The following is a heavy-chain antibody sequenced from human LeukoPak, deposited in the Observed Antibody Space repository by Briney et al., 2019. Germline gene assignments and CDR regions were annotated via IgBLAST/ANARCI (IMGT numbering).Heavy chain of an antibody. CDR2: ISSSSSYI. J-gene: IGHJ6*02. V-gene: IGHV3-21*01. Sequence: GGSLRLSCAASGFTFSSYAMSWVRQAPGKGLEWVSSISSSSSYIYYADSVKGRFTISRDNAKNSLYLQMNSLRAEDTAVYYCARLSFLAYYYYGMDVWGQGTTVTVSS. CDR1: GFTFSSYA. D-gene: IGHD2/OR15-2a*01. CDR3: ARLSFLAYYYYGMDV.